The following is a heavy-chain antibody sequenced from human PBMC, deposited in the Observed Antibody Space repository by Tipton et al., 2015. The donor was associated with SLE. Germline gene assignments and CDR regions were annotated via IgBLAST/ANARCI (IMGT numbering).Heavy chain of an antibody. D-gene: IGHD6-19*01. J-gene: IGHJ4*02. CDR3: AKRSAPVAAPFDY. Sequence: SLRLSCAASGFTFSSYGMHWVRQAPGKGLEWVAVIWYDGSNKYYADSVKGRFTISRDNSKNTLYLQMNSLRVEDTAVYYCAKRSAPVAAPFDYWGQGTLVSVSS. CDR2: IWYDGSNK. V-gene: IGHV3-33*06. CDR1: GFTFSSYG.